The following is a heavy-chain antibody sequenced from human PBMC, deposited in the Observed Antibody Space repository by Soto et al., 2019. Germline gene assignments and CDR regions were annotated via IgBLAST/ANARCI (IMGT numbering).Heavy chain of an antibody. Sequence: SETLSLTCTVSGDSVSTYWWSWIRQPPGKGLEWIAYIYNTGSTNYNPSLKSRVTISLDASKNQFSLKLSSVTAADTAVYYCARGPGASGTYHYYFDYWGPGTLVTVSS. J-gene: IGHJ4*02. V-gene: IGHV4-59*02. D-gene: IGHD3-10*01. CDR2: IYNTGST. CDR3: ARGPGASGTYHYYFDY. CDR1: GDSVSTYW.